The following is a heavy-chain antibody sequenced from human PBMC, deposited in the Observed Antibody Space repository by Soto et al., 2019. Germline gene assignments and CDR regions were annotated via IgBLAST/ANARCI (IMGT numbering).Heavy chain of an antibody. Sequence: GGSLRLSCAASGFTFSDHYMDWVRQAPGKGLEWVGRTRNKANSYTTEYAASVKGRFTISRDDSKNSLYLQMNSLKTEDTAVYYCAREKEHGYQYGSGSYYNNWFDPWGQGTLVTVSS. CDR2: TRNKANSYTT. J-gene: IGHJ5*02. CDR1: GFTFSDHY. V-gene: IGHV3-72*01. D-gene: IGHD3-10*01. CDR3: AREKEHGYQYGSGSYYNNWFDP.